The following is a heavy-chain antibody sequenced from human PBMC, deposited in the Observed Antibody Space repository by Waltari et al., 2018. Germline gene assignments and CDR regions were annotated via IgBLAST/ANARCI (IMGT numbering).Heavy chain of an antibody. CDR2: ISSSSSYI. Sequence: EVQLVESGGGLVKPGGSLRLSCAASGFTFSSYRMNWVRQAPGKGLEWVSSISSSSSYIYYADSVKGRFTISRDNSKNTLYLQMNSLRAEDTAVYYCPRGGVVVAANIDYWGQGTLVTVSS. J-gene: IGHJ4*02. CDR1: GFTFSSYR. D-gene: IGHD2-15*01. V-gene: IGHV3-21*01. CDR3: PRGGVVVAANIDY.